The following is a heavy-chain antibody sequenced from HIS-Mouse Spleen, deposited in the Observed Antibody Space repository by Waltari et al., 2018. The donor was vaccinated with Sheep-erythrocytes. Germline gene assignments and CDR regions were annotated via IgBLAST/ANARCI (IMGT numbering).Heavy chain of an antibody. CDR2: ISSSSSYI. D-gene: IGHD3-3*01. J-gene: IGHJ4*02. Sequence: EVQLVESGGGMVKPGGSLRLSCAASGFTFSSYSMNWVRQAPGKGLEWVSSISSSSSYIYYADSVKGRFTISRDNAKNSLYLQMNSLRAEDTAVYYCARAQLRFLEWLLYYFDYWGQGTLVTVSS. CDR3: ARAQLRFLEWLLYYFDY. V-gene: IGHV3-21*01. CDR1: GFTFSSYS.